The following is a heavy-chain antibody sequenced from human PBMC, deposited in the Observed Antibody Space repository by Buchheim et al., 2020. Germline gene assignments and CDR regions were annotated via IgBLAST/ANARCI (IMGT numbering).Heavy chain of an antibody. CDR1: GFIFNNYW. D-gene: IGHD2-21*02. V-gene: IGHV3-7*01. CDR2: IKQDGSEK. CDR3: AREWERGYYGDSEYFQH. Sequence: EVQLVESGGGLVQPGGSLRLSCATSGFIFNNYWMTWVRQAPGKGLEWVANIKQDGSEKYYVGAVKGRFTISRDHAKNSLYLQMNSLRAEDTAVYYCAREWERGYYGDSEYFQHWGQGT. J-gene: IGHJ1*01.